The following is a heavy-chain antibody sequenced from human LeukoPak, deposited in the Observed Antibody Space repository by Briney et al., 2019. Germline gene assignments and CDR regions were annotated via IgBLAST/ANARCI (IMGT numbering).Heavy chain of an antibody. V-gene: IGHV1-8*03. CDR2: MNPNSGNT. D-gene: IGHD2-21*01. CDR1: GYTFTGYY. J-gene: IGHJ5*02. Sequence: ASVKVSCKASGYTFTGYYMHWVRQATGQGLEWMGWMNPNSGNTGYAQKFQGRVTITRNTSISTAYMELSSLRSEDTAVYYCARLRIMWPWFDPWGQGTLVTVSS. CDR3: ARLRIMWPWFDP.